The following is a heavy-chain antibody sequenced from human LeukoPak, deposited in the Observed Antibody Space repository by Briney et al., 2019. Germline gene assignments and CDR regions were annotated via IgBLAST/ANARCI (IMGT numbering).Heavy chain of an antibody. Sequence: SETLSLTCTVSGGSISSGSYYWSWIRQPAGKGLEWIGRIYTSGSTNYNPSLKSRVTMSVDTSKNQFSLKLSSVTAADTAVYYCARDRYYYVSGSYRLFDYWGQGTLVTVSS. J-gene: IGHJ4*02. CDR2: IYTSGST. D-gene: IGHD3-10*01. V-gene: IGHV4-61*02. CDR3: ARDRYYYVSGSYRLFDY. CDR1: GGSISSGSYY.